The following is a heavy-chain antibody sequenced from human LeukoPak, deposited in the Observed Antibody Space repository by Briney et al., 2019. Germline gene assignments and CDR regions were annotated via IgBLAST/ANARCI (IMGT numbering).Heavy chain of an antibody. Sequence: GASVKVSCTASGYTFTNYHINWVRQATGQGLGWMGWMNPNNGDSGYAQKFQGRVTITRDTSISTSYMELRSLRSDDTAVYFCARTTSFTASGYDYWGQGTLVTVSS. CDR2: MNPNNGDS. V-gene: IGHV1-8*03. J-gene: IGHJ4*02. D-gene: IGHD6-25*01. CDR1: GYTFTNYH. CDR3: ARTTSFTASGYDY.